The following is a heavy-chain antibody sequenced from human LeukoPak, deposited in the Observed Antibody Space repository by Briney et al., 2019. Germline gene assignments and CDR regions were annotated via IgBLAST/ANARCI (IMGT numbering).Heavy chain of an antibody. J-gene: IGHJ5*02. D-gene: IGHD4-11*01. V-gene: IGHV1-69*06. Sequence: GASVKVSCKASGGTFSSYAISWVRQAPGQGLEWMGGIIPIFGTANYAQKFRGRVTITADKSTRTAYMELSSLRSDDTAVYYCARDASTITIQYNWFDPWGQGTLVTVSS. CDR3: ARDASTITIQYNWFDP. CDR2: IIPIFGTA. CDR1: GGTFSSYA.